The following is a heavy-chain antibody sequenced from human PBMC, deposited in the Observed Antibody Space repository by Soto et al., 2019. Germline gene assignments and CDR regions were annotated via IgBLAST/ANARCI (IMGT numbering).Heavy chain of an antibody. Sequence: PSETLSLTCAVYGGSFSGYYWSWIRQPPGKGLEWIGEINHSGSTNYNPSLKSRVTISVDTSKNQFSLKLSSVTAADTAVYYCSRKLVEYDYYGMDVWGQGTTVTVSS. CDR1: GGSFSGYY. V-gene: IGHV4-34*01. CDR3: SRKLVEYDYYGMDV. CDR2: INHSGST. D-gene: IGHD2-2*01. J-gene: IGHJ6*02.